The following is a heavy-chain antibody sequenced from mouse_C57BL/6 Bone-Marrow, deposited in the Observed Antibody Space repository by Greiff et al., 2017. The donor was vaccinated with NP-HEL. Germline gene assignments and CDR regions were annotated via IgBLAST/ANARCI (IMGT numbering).Heavy chain of an antibody. J-gene: IGHJ3*01. D-gene: IGHD2-9*01. CDR2: INPYNGGT. Sequence: VQLQQSGPVLVKPGASVKMSCKASGYTFTDYYMNWVKQSHGKSLEWIGVINPYNGGTSYNQKFKGKATLTVDKSSSTAYMELNSLTSEDSAVYYGARLAYYCYDGFAYWGQGTLVTVSA. CDR1: GYTFTDYY. V-gene: IGHV1-19*01. CDR3: ARLAYYCYDGFAY.